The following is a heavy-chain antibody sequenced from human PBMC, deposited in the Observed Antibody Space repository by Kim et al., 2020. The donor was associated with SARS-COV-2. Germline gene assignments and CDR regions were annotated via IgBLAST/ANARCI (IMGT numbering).Heavy chain of an antibody. V-gene: IGHV1-69*01. J-gene: IGHJ6*02. Sequence: KFQGRVTIPADESTSTAYMELSSLRSEDTAVYYCARVGSSWYSYYYYGMDVWGQGTTVTVSS. CDR3: ARVGSSWYSYYYYGMDV. D-gene: IGHD6-13*01.